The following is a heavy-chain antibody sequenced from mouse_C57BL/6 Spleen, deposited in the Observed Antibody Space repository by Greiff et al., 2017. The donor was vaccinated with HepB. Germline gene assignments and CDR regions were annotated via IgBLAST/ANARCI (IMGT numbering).Heavy chain of an antibody. CDR3: ASRAYYGSSSFDY. CDR1: GYTFTSYT. CDR2: INPSSGYT. V-gene: IGHV1-4*01. Sequence: VQLQQSGAELARPGASVKMSCKASGYTFTSYTMHWVKQRPGQGLEWIGYINPSSGYTKYNQKFKDKATLTADKSSSTAYMQLSSLASEDSAVYYCASRAYYGSSSFDYWGQGTTLTVSS. J-gene: IGHJ2*01. D-gene: IGHD1-1*01.